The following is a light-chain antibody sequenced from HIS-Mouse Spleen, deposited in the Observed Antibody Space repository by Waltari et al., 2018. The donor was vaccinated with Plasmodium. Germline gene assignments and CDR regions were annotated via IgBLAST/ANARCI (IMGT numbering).Light chain of an antibody. CDR3: QQYGSSPIT. Sequence: ELVLTESPGTLSLSPGERDPLSCRASQSVSTSYLAWYQQKPGQAPRLLLYGASSRATGIPDRFSCSGSGTDFTLTISRLEPEDFAVYYCQQYGSSPITFGQGTRLKIK. CDR1: QSVSTSY. CDR2: GAS. V-gene: IGKV3-20*01. J-gene: IGKJ5*01.